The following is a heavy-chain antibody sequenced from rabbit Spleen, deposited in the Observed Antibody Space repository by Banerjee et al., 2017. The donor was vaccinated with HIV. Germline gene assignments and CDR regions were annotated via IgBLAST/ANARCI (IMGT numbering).Heavy chain of an antibody. D-gene: IGHD2-1*01. CDR2: IDSGSSGFT. V-gene: IGHV1S40*01. CDR1: GFSFSSSDY. J-gene: IGHJ4*01. Sequence: QSLEESGGDLVKPGASLTLTCTASGFSFSSSDYMCWVRQAPGKGLEWIGYIDSGSSGFTYYASWARGRFTISKTSSTTVTLQVTSLTVADTATYFCARCSATMTMVITGYFLALWGPGTLVTVS. CDR3: ARCSATMTMVITGYFLAL.